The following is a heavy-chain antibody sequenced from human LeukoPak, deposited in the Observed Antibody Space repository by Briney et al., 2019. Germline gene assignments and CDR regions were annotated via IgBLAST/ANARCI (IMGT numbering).Heavy chain of an antibody. D-gene: IGHD1-26*01. CDR1: GCSIRSSSYN. CDR2: LHYTGST. V-gene: IGHV4-39*07. CDR3: ARTGGSFYFYYYMDV. Sequence: SETLSLTCTVSGCSIRSSSYNWGWIRQPPGKGLEWIGSLHYTGSTYYNPSLKSRVTISVDTSKNQFSLKLSSMTAADTAVYYCARTGGSFYFYYYMDVWGKGTTVTVSS. J-gene: IGHJ6*03.